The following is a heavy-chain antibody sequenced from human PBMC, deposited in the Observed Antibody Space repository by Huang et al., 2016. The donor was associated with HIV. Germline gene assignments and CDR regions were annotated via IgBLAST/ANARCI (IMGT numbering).Heavy chain of an antibody. CDR1: GFTFSSFG. J-gene: IGHJ4*02. CDR3: AKEFDILTGYYYSGSDY. D-gene: IGHD3-9*01. Sequence: QVQLVESGGGVVQPGRSLRLSCVASGFTFSSFGMNWVRKAPVKGLEWVAVISYDGTNKSYAGSVKGRLTISRDNSKNTLYLQMNSLKPEDTAVYYCAKEFDILTGYYYSGSDYWGQGTLVTVSS. CDR2: ISYDGTNK. V-gene: IGHV3-30*18.